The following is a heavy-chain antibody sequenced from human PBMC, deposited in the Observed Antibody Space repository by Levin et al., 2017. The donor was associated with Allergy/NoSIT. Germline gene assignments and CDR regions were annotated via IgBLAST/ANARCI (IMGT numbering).Heavy chain of an antibody. CDR1: GFSFSSFA. J-gene: IGHJ6*02. V-gene: IGHV3-23*01. Sequence: PGGSLRLSCAASGFSFSSFAMTWVRQSPRKGLDWVSTITGSGSSIYYADSVKGRFTISRDNSKNTLFLQMKSLRAEDTAVYYCAKDMALWWSHGMDVWGQGTRVSVSS. D-gene: IGHD2-21*01. CDR3: AKDMALWWSHGMDV. CDR2: ITGSGSSI.